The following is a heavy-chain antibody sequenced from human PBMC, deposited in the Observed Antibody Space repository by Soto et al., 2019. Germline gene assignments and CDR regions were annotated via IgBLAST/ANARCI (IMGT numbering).Heavy chain of an antibody. D-gene: IGHD2-15*01. Sequence: SETLSLTCTVSGGSISSYYWSWIRQPPGKGLEWIGYIYYSGSTNYNPSLKSRVTVSIDTSKNQFSLKLSSMTAADTAVYYCARTYCSGGSCYSSAPNHFDFWGQGALVTVSS. V-gene: IGHV4-59*01. CDR2: IYYSGST. CDR3: ARTYCSGGSCYSSAPNHFDF. CDR1: GGSISSYY. J-gene: IGHJ4*02.